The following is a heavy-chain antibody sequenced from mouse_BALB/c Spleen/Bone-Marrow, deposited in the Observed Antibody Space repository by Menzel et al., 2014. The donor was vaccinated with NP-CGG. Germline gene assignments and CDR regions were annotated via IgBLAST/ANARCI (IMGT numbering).Heavy chain of an antibody. J-gene: IGHJ4*01. CDR3: ARKGAMITHYYAMDY. CDR1: GFTFSSFG. V-gene: IGHV5-17*02. D-gene: IGHD2-4*01. CDR2: ISNGSSPI. Sequence: DVKLVESGGGLVQPGGSRKLSCAASGFTFSSFGMHWVRQAPEKGREWVAYISNGSSPIYYADTVKGRFTISRDNPKNTLFLQMTSLRSEDTAMYYCARKGAMITHYYAMDYWGQGTSVTVSS.